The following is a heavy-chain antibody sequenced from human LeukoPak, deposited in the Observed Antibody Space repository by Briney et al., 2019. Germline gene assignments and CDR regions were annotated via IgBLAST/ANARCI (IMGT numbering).Heavy chain of an antibody. CDR3: AKGRDGYNFDAFDI. CDR2: ISWNSGSI. D-gene: IGHD5-24*01. V-gene: IGHV3-9*03. J-gene: IGHJ3*02. CDR1: GFTFDDYA. Sequence: GGSLRLSCAASGFTFDDYAMHWVRQAPGKGLEWVSGISWNSGSIGYADSVKGRFTISRDNAKNSLYLQMNSLRAEDMALYYFAKGRDGYNFDAFDIWGQGTMVTVSS.